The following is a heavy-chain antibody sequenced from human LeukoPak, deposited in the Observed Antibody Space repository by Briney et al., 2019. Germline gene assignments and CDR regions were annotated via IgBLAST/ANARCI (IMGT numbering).Heavy chain of an antibody. Sequence: SETLSLTCTVSGGSIGSYHWNWIRQPSGKGLEWIGIVFNNGGTKHNPSLKSRVAISVDTSKNQFALKLTSVTAADTAVYYCVASYGGYVLDYWGQGALDSDSS. D-gene: IGHD5-12*01. CDR2: VFNNGGT. V-gene: IGHV4-59*01. CDR3: VASYGGYVLDY. J-gene: IGHJ4*02. CDR1: GGSIGSYH.